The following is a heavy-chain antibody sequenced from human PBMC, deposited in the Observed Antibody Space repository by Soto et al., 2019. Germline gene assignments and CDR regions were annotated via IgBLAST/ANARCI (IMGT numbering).Heavy chain of an antibody. CDR1: GFTFSSYA. CDR3: AKDLAIVVVVAATRGNFDP. V-gene: IGHV3-23*01. J-gene: IGHJ5*02. D-gene: IGHD2-15*01. Sequence: GGSLRLSCAASGFTFSSYAMSWVRQAPGKGLEWVSAISGSGGSTYYADSVKGRFTISRDNSKNTLYLQMNSLRAEDTAVYYCAKDLAIVVVVAATRGNFDPWGQGTLVTVSS. CDR2: ISGSGGST.